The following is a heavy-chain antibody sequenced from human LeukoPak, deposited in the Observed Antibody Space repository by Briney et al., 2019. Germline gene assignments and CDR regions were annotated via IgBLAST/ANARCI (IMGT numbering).Heavy chain of an antibody. CDR1: GFTVSSNY. V-gene: IGHV3-53*01. Sequence: GGSLRLSCAASGFTVSSNYMSWVSQAPGKGLGWDSFIYSGGSTYYADSVKGRFTISRDNSKNTLYLQMSSLRAEDTAVYYCARGGRPYCTNGVCYSSGPWGFDYWGQGTLVTVSS. CDR3: ARGGRPYCTNGVCYSSGPWGFDY. J-gene: IGHJ4*02. CDR2: IYSGGST. D-gene: IGHD2-8*01.